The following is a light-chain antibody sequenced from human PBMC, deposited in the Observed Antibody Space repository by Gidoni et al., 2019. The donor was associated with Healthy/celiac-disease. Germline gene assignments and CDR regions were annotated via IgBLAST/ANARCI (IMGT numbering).Light chain of an antibody. CDR2: RNN. V-gene: IGLV1-47*01. Sequence: QSVLIQPPSASGTPGQRVTISCSGSSSNIGSNYVYWYQQLPGTAPKLLIYRNNQRPSGVPDRFSGSKSGTSASLAISGLRSEDEADYYCAAWDDILSGHVVFGGGTKLTVL. CDR3: AAWDDILSGHVV. CDR1: SSNIGSNY. J-gene: IGLJ2*01.